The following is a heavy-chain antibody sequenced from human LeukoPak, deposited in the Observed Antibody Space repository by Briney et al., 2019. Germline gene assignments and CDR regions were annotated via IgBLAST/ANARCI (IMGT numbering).Heavy chain of an antibody. Sequence: GGSLRLSCAASGFTFSNYVMHWVRQAPGKGLEWVALISYDGSFQYYADSVKGRFTISRDNSKNTLYLQMNSLLTVDTTVYYCARDRFAYSSGPDYWGQGTLVTVSS. J-gene: IGHJ4*02. D-gene: IGHD6-19*01. CDR3: ARDRFAYSSGPDY. V-gene: IGHV3-30*04. CDR1: GFTFSNYV. CDR2: ISYDGSFQ.